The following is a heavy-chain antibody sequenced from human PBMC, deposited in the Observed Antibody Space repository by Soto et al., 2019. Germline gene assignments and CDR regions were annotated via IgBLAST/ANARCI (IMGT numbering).Heavy chain of an antibody. CDR3: AREGAGYCTNGVCSDAFDI. V-gene: IGHV3-7*01. J-gene: IGHJ3*02. CDR2: IKQDGSEK. CDR1: GFTFSSYW. Sequence: GGSLRLSCAASGFTFSSYWMSWVRQAPGKGLEWVANIKQDGSEKYYVDSVKGRFTISRDNAKNSLYLQMNSLRAEDTAVYYCAREGAGYCTNGVCSDAFDIWGQGTMVTVSS. D-gene: IGHD2-8*01.